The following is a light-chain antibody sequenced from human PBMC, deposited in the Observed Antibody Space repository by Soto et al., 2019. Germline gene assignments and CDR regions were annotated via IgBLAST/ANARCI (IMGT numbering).Light chain of an antibody. V-gene: IGKV3-20*01. CDR1: QSIRSSN. CDR3: QQYDSLPRT. CDR2: GAS. J-gene: IGKJ1*01. Sequence: IVMTHSPGTLSLSPLSRPTICFTSSQSIRSSNLAWYQQKPGQAPRLLIYGASSRATGIPDRFSGSGSGTDFTLTISRLEPEDFAVYYCQQYDSLPRTFGQGTKVDIK.